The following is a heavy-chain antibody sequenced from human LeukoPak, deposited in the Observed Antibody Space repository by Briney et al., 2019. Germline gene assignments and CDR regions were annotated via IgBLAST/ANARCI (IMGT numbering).Heavy chain of an antibody. D-gene: IGHD1/OR15-1a*01. Sequence: PGGSLRLSCAASGFTVSPKYISWLRQAPGKGLEWVSVLYNGGSTFYADSVKARFTISRDNSKNTLYLQMNSLKAEDTAVYYCATTRGEQGYDYWGQGTLVSVCS. CDR3: ATTRGEQGYDY. CDR2: LYNGGST. J-gene: IGHJ4*02. V-gene: IGHV3-66*01. CDR1: GFTVSPKY.